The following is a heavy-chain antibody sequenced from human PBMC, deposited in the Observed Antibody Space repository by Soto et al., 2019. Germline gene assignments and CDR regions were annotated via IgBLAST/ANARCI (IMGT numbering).Heavy chain of an antibody. D-gene: IGHD3-16*02. CDR1: GYIFTTYA. CDR2: INAGKGNT. V-gene: IGHV1-3*01. CDR3: ARSEVIPEGCDY. J-gene: IGHJ4*02. Sequence: ASVKVSCKASGYIFTTYALHWVRQAPGQRLEWMGWINAGKGNTKYSQKFQDRVTIARDTSASVAYMELSSLASEDTAVYYCARSEVIPEGCDYWGQGTLVTVSS.